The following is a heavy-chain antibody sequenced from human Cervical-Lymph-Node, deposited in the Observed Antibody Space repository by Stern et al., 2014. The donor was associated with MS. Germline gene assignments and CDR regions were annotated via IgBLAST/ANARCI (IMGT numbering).Heavy chain of an antibody. D-gene: IGHD5-12*01. CDR3: ARSPATPSGYDRFDY. Sequence: VQLVQSGAEVKKPGESLKISCEASGYLFDDYWIGWVRQMSGRGLELVAIIFPRDSNTRYSPSVQGPATISADKSISTAYLHWSSRKPWDTAMYYCARSPATPSGYDRFDYWGQGALVTVSS. V-gene: IGHV5-51*03. CDR1: GYLFDDYW. CDR2: IFPRDSNT. J-gene: IGHJ4*02.